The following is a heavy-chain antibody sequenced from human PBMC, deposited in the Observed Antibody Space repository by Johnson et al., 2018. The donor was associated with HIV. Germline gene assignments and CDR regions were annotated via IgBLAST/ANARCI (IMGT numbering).Heavy chain of an antibody. CDR3: AKGRLVGATTYDAFDI. CDR1: GFTFDDYG. CDR2: INWNGGNT. D-gene: IGHD1-26*01. V-gene: IGHV3-20*04. J-gene: IGHJ3*02. Sequence: VQLVESGGGVVRPGGSLRLSCAPSGFTFDDYGMSWVRQAPGKGLEWVSGINWNGGNTSYADSVKGRFTISRDNSKNTLYLQMNSLRAEDTAVYYCAKGRLVGATTYDAFDIWGQGTMVTVSS.